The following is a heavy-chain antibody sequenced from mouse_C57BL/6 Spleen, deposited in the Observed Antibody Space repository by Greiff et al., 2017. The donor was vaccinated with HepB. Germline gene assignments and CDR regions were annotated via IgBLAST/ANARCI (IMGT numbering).Heavy chain of an antibody. V-gene: IGHV5-17*01. J-gene: IGHJ1*03. CDR1: GFTFSDYG. D-gene: IGHD1-1*01. CDR2: ISSGSSTI. CDR3: ARRYYGSSWYFDV. Sequence: EVQVVESGGGLVKPGGSLKLSCAASGFTFSDYGMHWVRQAPEKGLEWVAYISSGSSTIYYADTVKGRFTISRDNAKNTLFPQMTSLRSEDTAMYDCARRYYGSSWYFDVWGTGTTVTVSS.